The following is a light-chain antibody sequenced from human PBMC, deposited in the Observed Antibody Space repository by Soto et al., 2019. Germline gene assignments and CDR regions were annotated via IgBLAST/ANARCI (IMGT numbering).Light chain of an antibody. V-gene: IGLV2-14*03. CDR1: SNDVGDSNH. J-gene: IGLJ1*01. CDR2: NVK. CDR3: TSSRRGGLYV. Sequence: QSVLTQPASVSGSPGQSITISCTGTSNDVGDSNHVSWYQQYPGKVPKLLIYNVKIRPSGVPDRFSASKSGNTASLTISGLQAEDESTYFCTSSRRGGLYVFGSGTKRTVL.